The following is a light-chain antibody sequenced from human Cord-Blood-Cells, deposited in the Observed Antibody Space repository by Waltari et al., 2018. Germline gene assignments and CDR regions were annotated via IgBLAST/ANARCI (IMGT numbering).Light chain of an antibody. Sequence: QSALTQSPSASGSPGQSVTISCTGTSSDVGGYNYVSWYQQHPGKAPKLMIYEVSKRPSGVPDRFSGSKSGNTASLTVSGLQAEDEADYYCSSYAGSNNFEVFGGGTKLTVL. CDR1: SSDVGGYNY. CDR3: SSYAGSNNFEV. J-gene: IGLJ2*01. CDR2: EVS. V-gene: IGLV2-8*01.